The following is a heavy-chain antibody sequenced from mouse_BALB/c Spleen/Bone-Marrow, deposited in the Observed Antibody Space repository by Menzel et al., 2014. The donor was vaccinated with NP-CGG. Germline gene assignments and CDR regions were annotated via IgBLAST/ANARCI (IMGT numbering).Heavy chain of an antibody. J-gene: IGHJ2*01. D-gene: IGHD2-4*01. Sequence: EVKLVESGGGLVKPGGSLKLSCAASGFSFSYYAVSWVRQTPEKRLEWVASISSGAITYYPDSVKGRFTISRDNARNILYLLMSSLRSEDTAMYYCVGGDDDYDLDYWGQGTTLTVSS. CDR1: GFSFSYYA. CDR3: VGGDDDYDLDY. CDR2: ISSGAIT. V-gene: IGHV5-6-5*01.